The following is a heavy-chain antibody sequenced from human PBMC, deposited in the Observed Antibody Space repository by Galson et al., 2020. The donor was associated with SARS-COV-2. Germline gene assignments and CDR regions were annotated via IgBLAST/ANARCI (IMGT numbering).Heavy chain of an antibody. Sequence: SETLSLTCTVSGGSISSYYCSWIRHPPANGLDWIWYSYYSRSTNYNPSLKIRVTISVDTSKYQFSLKLSSVTAADTTVYYCARDRRSIVGVSYYYYYMDVWGKGTTVTGSS. CDR2: SYYSRST. V-gene: IGHV4-59*01. J-gene: IGHJ6*03. CDR3: ARDRRSIVGVSYYYYYMDV. CDR1: GGSISSYY. D-gene: IGHD1-26*01.